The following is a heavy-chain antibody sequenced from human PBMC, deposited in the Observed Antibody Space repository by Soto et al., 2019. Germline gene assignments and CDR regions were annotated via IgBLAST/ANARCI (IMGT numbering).Heavy chain of an antibody. CDR1: GGSISSGGYY. D-gene: IGHD6-19*01. J-gene: IGHJ5*02. Sequence: PTETLSLTCTVSGGSISSGGYYWSRIRQHPGKGLEWIGYIYYSGSTYYNPSLKSRVTISVDTSKNQFSLKLSSVTAADTAEYYCTRRKGIPVAGTHWFDPWGQGTLVTVSS. CDR2: IYYSGST. V-gene: IGHV4-31*03. CDR3: TRRKGIPVAGTHWFDP.